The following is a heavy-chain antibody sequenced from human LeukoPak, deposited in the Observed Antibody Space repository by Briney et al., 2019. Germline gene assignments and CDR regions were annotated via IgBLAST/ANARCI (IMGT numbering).Heavy chain of an antibody. V-gene: IGHV4-4*02. Sequence: PSGTLSLTCAVSGGSISSSNWWSWVRQPPGKGLEWIGEIYHSGSTNYNPSLKSRVTISVDKSKNQFSLKLSSVTAADTAVYYCARDLKLDGSSGYYAFDIWGQGTMVTVSS. D-gene: IGHD3-22*01. J-gene: IGHJ3*02. CDR2: IYHSGST. CDR1: GGSISSSNW. CDR3: ARDLKLDGSSGYYAFDI.